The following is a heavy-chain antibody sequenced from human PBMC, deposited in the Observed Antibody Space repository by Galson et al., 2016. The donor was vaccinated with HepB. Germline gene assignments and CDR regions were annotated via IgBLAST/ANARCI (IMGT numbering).Heavy chain of an antibody. CDR3: AKDGIMLAANPYHFHY. J-gene: IGHJ4*02. CDR1: GFTFTRYA. Sequence: SLRLSCAASGFTFTRYAMTWVRQAPGKGLEWVSSITSSGGNTYYTDSVKGRFTISRDNSQNTLLLQMNSLRAEDTAVYYCAKDGIMLAANPYHFHYWGQGTPVTVSS. CDR2: ITSSGGNT. D-gene: IGHD2-15*01. V-gene: IGHV3-23*01.